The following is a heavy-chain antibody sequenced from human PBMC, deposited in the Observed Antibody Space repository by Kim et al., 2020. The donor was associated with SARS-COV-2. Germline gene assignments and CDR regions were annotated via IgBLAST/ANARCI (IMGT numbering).Heavy chain of an antibody. V-gene: IGHV3-49*02. J-gene: IGHJ4*02. D-gene: IGHD6-13*01. CDR3: TRERETGYSAD. CDR2: T. Sequence: TEYAASVKGRFTISRDDSKSIAYLQMNSLKTEDTAVYYCTRERETGYSADWGQGTLVTVSS.